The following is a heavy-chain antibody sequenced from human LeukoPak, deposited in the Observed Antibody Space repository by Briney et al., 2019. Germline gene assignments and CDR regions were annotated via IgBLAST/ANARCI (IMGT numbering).Heavy chain of an antibody. J-gene: IGHJ4*02. CDR2: ISGSGGST. V-gene: IGHV3-23*01. Sequence: GGSLRLSCAASGFTFSSYAMSWVRQAPGRGLDWVSAISGSGGSTYYADSVKGRFTISRDNSKNTLYLQMNSRRAEDTAVYHCAKGLVVVTAADYWGQGTLVTVSS. D-gene: IGHD2-2*01. CDR3: AKGLVVVTAADY. CDR1: GFTFSSYA.